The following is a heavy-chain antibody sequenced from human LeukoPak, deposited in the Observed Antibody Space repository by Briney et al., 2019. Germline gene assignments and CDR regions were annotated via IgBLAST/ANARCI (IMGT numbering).Heavy chain of an antibody. D-gene: IGHD6-19*01. Sequence: GGSLRLSCAVSGFTFSSSWMHWVRQAPGRGLVWVSRISSDGSDIFYADSVKGRFTISRDNAKNTLYLQMNSLRAEDTAVYYCANWMYSSVDYWGQGTLVTVSS. CDR2: ISSDGSDI. CDR1: GFTFSSSW. CDR3: ANWMYSSVDY. J-gene: IGHJ4*02. V-gene: IGHV3-74*01.